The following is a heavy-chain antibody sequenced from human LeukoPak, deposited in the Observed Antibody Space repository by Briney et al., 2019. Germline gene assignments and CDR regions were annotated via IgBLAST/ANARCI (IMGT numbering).Heavy chain of an antibody. V-gene: IGHV3-23*01. D-gene: IGHD3-10*01. Sequence: GGSLRLSCAASGFTFSSYAMRWVRKAPGKGLEWVSAISGSGGSTYYAAPVKGRFTISRDNSKNTLYLQMNSLRADDTDLYYCAKDAGGIYYGSGSYLNYYGMDVWGQGTTVTVSS. CDR1: GFTFSSYA. CDR3: AKDAGGIYYGSGSYLNYYGMDV. CDR2: ISGSGGST. J-gene: IGHJ6*02.